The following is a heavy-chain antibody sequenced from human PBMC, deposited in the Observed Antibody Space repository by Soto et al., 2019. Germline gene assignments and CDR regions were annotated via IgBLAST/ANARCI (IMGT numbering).Heavy chain of an antibody. Sequence: PSETLSLTCAVSGYSISSGYYWGWIRQPPGKGLEWIGSIHHSGSTNYNPSLKSRVTISVDTSKNQFSLKLSSVTAADTAVYYCARESDMNDFWSGYSRYGMDVWGQGTTVTVSS. J-gene: IGHJ6*02. D-gene: IGHD3-3*01. V-gene: IGHV4-38-2*02. CDR2: IHHSGST. CDR3: ARESDMNDFWSGYSRYGMDV. CDR1: GYSISSGYY.